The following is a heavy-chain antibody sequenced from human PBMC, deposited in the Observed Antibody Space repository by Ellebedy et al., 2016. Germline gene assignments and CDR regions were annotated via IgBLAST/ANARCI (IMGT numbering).Heavy chain of an antibody. CDR1: GFTFSNFF. V-gene: IGHV3-23*01. J-gene: IGHJ4*02. CDR2: ISGDGGST. Sequence: GESLKISCATSGFTFSNFFMSWVRQTPGKGLEWVATISGDGGSTNFADSVKGRFTISRDNSKNTVYLQMNSLRADDTAVYHCRQGHYADYWGQGTLVTVSS. CDR3: RQGHYADY.